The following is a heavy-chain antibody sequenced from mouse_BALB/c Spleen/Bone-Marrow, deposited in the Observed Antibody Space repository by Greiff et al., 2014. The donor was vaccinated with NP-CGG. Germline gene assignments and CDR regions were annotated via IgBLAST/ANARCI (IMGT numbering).Heavy chain of an antibody. CDR2: ISYSSST. D-gene: IGHD1-2*01. Sequence: VQLQQSGPGLVKPSQSLSLTCTVTGYSITSDYAWNWIRQFQGNELEWMGYISYSSSTNYNPSLKSRISITRDTSKNQFFLHLDSVTAEDTATYYCARWDYGDYAMDYWGHGTSVTVSS. J-gene: IGHJ4*01. CDR1: GYSITSDYA. V-gene: IGHV3-2*02. CDR3: ARWDYGDYAMDY.